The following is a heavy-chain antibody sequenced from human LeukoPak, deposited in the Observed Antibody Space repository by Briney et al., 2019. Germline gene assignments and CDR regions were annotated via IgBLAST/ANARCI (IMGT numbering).Heavy chain of an antibody. Sequence: PSQTLSLTCTVSGGSISSGGYYWSWIRQPPGEGLEWIGYIYHSGSTYYNPSLKSRVTISVDRSKNQFSLKLSSVTAADTAVYYCARDGLRFLEWPLLWGQGTLVTVSS. CDR2: IYHSGST. J-gene: IGHJ4*02. V-gene: IGHV4-30-2*01. D-gene: IGHD3-3*01. CDR3: ARDGLRFLEWPLL. CDR1: GGSISSGGYY.